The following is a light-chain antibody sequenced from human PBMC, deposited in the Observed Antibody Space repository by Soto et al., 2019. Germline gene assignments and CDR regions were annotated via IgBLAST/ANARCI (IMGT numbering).Light chain of an antibody. J-gene: IGKJ5*01. CDR3: QQYDDLPIT. Sequence: DIQMTQSPSSVSASVGDRVTITCRASLGISNWLAWYQQKSGKAPKLLISDASNLETGVPSRFSGGGSGTDFTFTITSLQPEDVAIYYCQQYDDLPITFGQGTRLEIK. CDR2: DAS. V-gene: IGKV1-33*01. CDR1: LGISNW.